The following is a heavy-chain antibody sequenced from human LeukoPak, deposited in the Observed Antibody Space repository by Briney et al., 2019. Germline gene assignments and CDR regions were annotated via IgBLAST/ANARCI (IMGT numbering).Heavy chain of an antibody. Sequence: HPGGSLRLSCAASGFTFSSYGMNWVRQAPGKGLEWVSAISGSGGNTYYADSVKGRFTISSDNSKNTLYLQMNSLRAEDTALYYCAKPAKTDYADYWGQGTLVTVSS. J-gene: IGHJ4*02. V-gene: IGHV3-23*01. CDR1: GFTFSSYG. D-gene: IGHD1-14*01. CDR3: AKPAKTDYADY. CDR2: ISGSGGNT.